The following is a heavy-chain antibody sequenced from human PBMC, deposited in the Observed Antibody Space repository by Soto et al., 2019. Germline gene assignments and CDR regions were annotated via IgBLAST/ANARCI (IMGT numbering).Heavy chain of an antibody. CDR3: WGTNGGPFLSHGLDV. CDR1: GFTVSGSY. V-gene: IGHV3-53*01. Sequence: EVQLVESGGELTQPGGSLRLSCVASGFTVSGSYMTWVRQAPGKGLEWVSVMYSAGDTYYADSVKGRFTVSKDITENMFYLQMANLGAEDQATFYCWGTNGGPFLSHGLDVWGHGTQGTVSS. D-gene: IGHD2-15*01. J-gene: IGHJ6*02. CDR2: MYSAGDT.